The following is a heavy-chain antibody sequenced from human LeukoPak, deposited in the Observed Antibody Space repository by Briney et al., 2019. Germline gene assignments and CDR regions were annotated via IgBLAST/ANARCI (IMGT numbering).Heavy chain of an antibody. CDR3: ARARNDYDTSSFSALDY. CDR2: IWYDGSNI. V-gene: IGHV3-33*01. D-gene: IGHD3-22*01. J-gene: IGHJ4*02. CDR1: GFTFSSYG. Sequence: PGGSLRLSCAASGFTFSSYGMHWVRQAPGKGLEWLAVIWYDGSNIYYADPVKGRFAIFRDNSKNTLYLQINSLRAEDTAVYYCARARNDYDTSSFSALDYWGQGTLVTVSS.